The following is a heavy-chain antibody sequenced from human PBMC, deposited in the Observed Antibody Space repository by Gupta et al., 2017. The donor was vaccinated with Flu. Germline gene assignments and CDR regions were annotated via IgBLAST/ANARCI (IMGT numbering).Heavy chain of an antibody. CDR1: GFTSSSSA. V-gene: IGHV3-23*01. CDR2: IRGSGGST. CDR3: AKEGDYVWGSYRSKQLIDY. J-gene: IGHJ4*01. Sequence: EVQLLESGGGLVQHWGSLGLSCAATGFTSSSSAMSWVRQAPGKGLEWVSAIRGSGGSTYYADSVKGRFTISRDNSKNTLYLQMNSLRTEDTAVYYCAKEGDYVWGSYRSKQLIDYWGHGTLITVSS. D-gene: IGHD3-16*02.